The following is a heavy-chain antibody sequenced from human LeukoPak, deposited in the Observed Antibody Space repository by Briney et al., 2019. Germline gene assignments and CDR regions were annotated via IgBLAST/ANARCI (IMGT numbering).Heavy chain of an antibody. V-gene: IGHV4-59*08. CDR3: ARTGGPLHDAFDI. Sequence: PSETLSLTCTVSGGSISSYYWSWIRQPPGKGLEWIGYIYYTGSTDYNPSLKSRVTISVDTSKNQFSLKLSSVTAADTAVYYCARTGGPLHDAFDIWGQGTMVTVSS. CDR2: IYYTGST. D-gene: IGHD4-23*01. J-gene: IGHJ3*02. CDR1: GGSISSYY.